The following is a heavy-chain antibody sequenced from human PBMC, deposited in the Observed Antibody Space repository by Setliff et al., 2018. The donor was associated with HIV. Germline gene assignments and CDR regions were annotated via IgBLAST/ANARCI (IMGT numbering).Heavy chain of an antibody. Sequence: ASVKVSCKASGYTFNTYSINWVRQAPGQGLEWMGWINTDTGSPTYAQGRVTISRDTSISTTYMELSSLTSEDTAVYYCTRGGFFGVADRRALANWGQGTLVTVSS. CDR2: INTDTGSP. J-gene: IGHJ4*02. V-gene: IGHV1-8*01. CDR1: GYTFNTYS. D-gene: IGHD3-3*01. CDR3: TRGGFFGVADRRALAN.